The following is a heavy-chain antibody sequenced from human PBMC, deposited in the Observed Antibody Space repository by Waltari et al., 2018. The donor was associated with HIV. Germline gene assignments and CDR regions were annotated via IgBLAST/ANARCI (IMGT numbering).Heavy chain of an antibody. D-gene: IGHD3-22*01. CDR1: GYTFTGYY. CDR2: INPPSGDT. CDR3: ARPAEDYYDSSGYVY. Sequence: QVQLVQSGAEMKKPGASVMVSCKASGYTFTGYYMHWVRQAPGQGLEWMGWINPPSGDTNCAQKFQGRFTLTRDTSISTAYMELSRLRHDDTAVYYCARPAEDYYDSSGYVYWGQGTLVTVSS. V-gene: IGHV1-2*02. J-gene: IGHJ4*02.